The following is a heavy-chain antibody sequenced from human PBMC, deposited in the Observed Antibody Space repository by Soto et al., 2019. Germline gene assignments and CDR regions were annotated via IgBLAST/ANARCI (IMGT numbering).Heavy chain of an antibody. Sequence: QVQLVQSGAEVKKPGASVKVSCKASGYTFTSYAMHWVRQAPGQRLEWMGWINAGNSNTKYSQKFQGRVTITRDTSASTAYMELGSLRSEDTAVYYCARNHYCSSTSCYYGPYYYGMDVWGQGTTVTVSS. CDR3: ARNHYCSSTSCYYGPYYYGMDV. V-gene: IGHV1-3*01. D-gene: IGHD2-2*01. CDR1: GYTFTSYA. J-gene: IGHJ6*02. CDR2: INAGNSNT.